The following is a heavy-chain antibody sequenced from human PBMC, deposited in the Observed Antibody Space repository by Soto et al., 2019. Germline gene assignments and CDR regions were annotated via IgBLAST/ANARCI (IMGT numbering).Heavy chain of an antibody. J-gene: IGHJ4*02. CDR2: IYYSGST. CDR1: GGSISSSSYY. V-gene: IGHV4-39*01. CDR3: ARTGIVGATFYFDY. Sequence: SETRCLTCTVSGGSISSSSYYWGWIRQPPGKGLEWIGSIYYSGSTYYDPSLKSRVTISVDTSKNQFSLKLSSVTAADTAVYYCARTGIVGATFYFDYWGQGTLVTVSS. D-gene: IGHD1-26*01.